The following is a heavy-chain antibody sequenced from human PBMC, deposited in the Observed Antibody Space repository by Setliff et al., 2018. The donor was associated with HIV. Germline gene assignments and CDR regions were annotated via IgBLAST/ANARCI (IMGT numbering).Heavy chain of an antibody. CDR3: AKDPFTSSWYGFDY. Sequence: LRLSCAASGFIFDRYGLHWVRQAPGKGLEWVALIWYDGSHETYADSVRGRFSISRDNSKNTLYLQMDSLRPEDTGFYYCAKDPFTSSWYGFDYWGQGALVTVSS. CDR2: IWYDGSHE. CDR1: GFIFDRYG. D-gene: IGHD6-13*01. V-gene: IGHV3-30*02. J-gene: IGHJ4*02.